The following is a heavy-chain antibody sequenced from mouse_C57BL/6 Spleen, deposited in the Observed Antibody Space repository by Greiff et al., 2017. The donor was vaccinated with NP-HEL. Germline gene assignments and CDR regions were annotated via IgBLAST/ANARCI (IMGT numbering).Heavy chain of an antibody. CDR2: ISDGGSYT. J-gene: IGHJ2*01. V-gene: IGHV5-4*01. CDR3: ARDWDEDYFDY. Sequence: EVKLVESGGGLVKPGGSLKLSCAASGFTFSSYAMSWVRQTPEKRLEWVATISDGGSYTYYPDNVKGRFTISRDNAKNNLYLQMSHLKSEDTAMYYCARDWDEDYFDYWGQGTTLTVSS. D-gene: IGHD4-1*01. CDR1: GFTFSSYA.